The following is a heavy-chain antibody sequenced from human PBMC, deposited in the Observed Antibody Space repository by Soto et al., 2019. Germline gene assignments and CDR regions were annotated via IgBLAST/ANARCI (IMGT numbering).Heavy chain of an antibody. CDR2: IYHSGST. J-gene: IGHJ6*02. D-gene: IGHD5-18*01. Sequence: SETLSLTCAVSGGSISSGGYSWSWIRQPPGKGLEWIGYIYHSGSTYYNPSLKSRVTISVDRSKNQFSLKLSSVTAADTAVYYCARRGYSYGLYYYGMDVWGQGTTVTVSS. CDR3: ARRGYSYGLYYYGMDV. CDR1: GGSISSGGYS. V-gene: IGHV4-30-2*01.